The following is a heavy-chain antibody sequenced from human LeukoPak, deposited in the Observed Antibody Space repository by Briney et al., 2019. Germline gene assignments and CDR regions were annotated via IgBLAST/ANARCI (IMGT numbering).Heavy chain of an antibody. CDR3: ARGLHSPDYYYYMDV. J-gene: IGHJ6*03. D-gene: IGHD2-15*01. CDR1: GGSFSGYF. Sequence: SETLSLTCAVYGGSFSGYFWNWLRQPPGKGLEWIGEINHSGSTNSNPSLKSRVTISVDTSKNQFSLNLNSMTAADTAVYYCARGLHSPDYYYYMDVWGKGTTVTVSS. V-gene: IGHV4-34*01. CDR2: INHSGST.